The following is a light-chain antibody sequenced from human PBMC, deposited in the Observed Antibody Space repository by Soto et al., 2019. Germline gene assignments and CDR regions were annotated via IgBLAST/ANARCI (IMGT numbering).Light chain of an antibody. J-gene: IGLJ2*01. CDR2: DVS. Sequence: QSVLTQPASGSGSPGQSITISCTGTSSDVGGYNYVSWYQQHPGKAPKLMIYDVSNRPSGVSNRYSDSKSGNTASLTISGLQAEDEGDYYCSSYTSSSALVVFGGGTKLTVL. CDR3: SSYTSSSALVV. V-gene: IGLV2-14*01. CDR1: SSDVGGYNY.